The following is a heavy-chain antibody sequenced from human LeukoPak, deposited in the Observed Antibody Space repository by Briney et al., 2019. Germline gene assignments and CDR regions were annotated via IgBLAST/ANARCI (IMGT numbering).Heavy chain of an antibody. CDR1: GFTFSSYA. V-gene: IGHV3-53*01. CDR3: ARASTSWPYYYYYYMDV. D-gene: IGHD2-2*01. CDR2: IYSGGST. J-gene: IGHJ6*03. Sequence: GGSLRLSRAASGFTFSSYAMNWVRQAPGKRLEWVSVIYSGGSTYYADSVKGRFTISRDNSKNTLYLQMNSLRAEDTAVYYCARASTSWPYYYYYYMDVWGKGTTVTVSS.